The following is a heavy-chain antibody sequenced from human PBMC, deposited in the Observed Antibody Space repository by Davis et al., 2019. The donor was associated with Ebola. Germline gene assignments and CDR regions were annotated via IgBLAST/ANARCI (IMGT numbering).Heavy chain of an antibody. Sequence: AASVKVSCKASGGTFSSYAISWVRQAPGQGLEWMGIINPSGGSTSYAQKFQGRVTMTRDTSTSTVYMELSSLRSEDTAVYYCARVGYDFWSGSEYFDYWGQGTLVTVSS. D-gene: IGHD3-3*01. J-gene: IGHJ4*02. CDR2: INPSGGST. CDR3: ARVGYDFWSGSEYFDY. CDR1: GGTFSSYA. V-gene: IGHV1-46*01.